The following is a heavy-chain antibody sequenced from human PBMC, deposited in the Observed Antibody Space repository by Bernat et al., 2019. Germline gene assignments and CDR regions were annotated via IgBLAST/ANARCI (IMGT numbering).Heavy chain of an antibody. J-gene: IGHJ5*02. Sequence: QVQLQESGPGLVKPSETLSLTCTVSGGSISSYYWSWIRQPPGKGLEWIGYIYYSGSTYYNPSLKSRVTISVDTSKNQFSLKLSSVTAADTAVYYCARDVRYSSGWHPIHNWFDPWGQGTLVTVSS. CDR2: IYYSGST. CDR3: ARDVRYSSGWHPIHNWFDP. CDR1: GGSISSYY. D-gene: IGHD6-19*01. V-gene: IGHV4-59*12.